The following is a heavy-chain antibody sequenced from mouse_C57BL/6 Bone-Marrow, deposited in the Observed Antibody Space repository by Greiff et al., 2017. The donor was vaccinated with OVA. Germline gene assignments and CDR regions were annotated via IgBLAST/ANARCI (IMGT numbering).Heavy chain of an antibody. CDR2: INPNNGGT. V-gene: IGHV1-22*01. J-gene: IGHJ1*03. D-gene: IGHD1-1*01. CDR1: GYTFTDYN. Sequence: VQLQQSGPELVKPGASVKMSCKASGYTFTDYNMHWVKQSHGKSLEWIGYINPNNGGTSYNQKFKGKATLTVNKSSSTAYMELRSLTTEESAVDYGARRMDYDGRSYRWDFDVWGTGTTGTVSA. CDR3: ARRMDYDGRSYRWDFDV.